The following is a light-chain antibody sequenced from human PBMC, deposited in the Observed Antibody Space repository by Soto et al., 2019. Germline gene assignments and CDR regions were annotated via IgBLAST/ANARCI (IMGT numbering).Light chain of an antibody. CDR3: QQRSNWPPIT. Sequence: EIVLTQSPATLSLSPGERATLSCRASQSVSSYLAWYQQKPGKAPRLLIYDASNRATGIPARFSGSGSGTDFTPTISSLEPEDFAVYYCQQRSNWPPITFGQGTRLEIK. CDR2: DAS. J-gene: IGKJ5*01. V-gene: IGKV3-11*01. CDR1: QSVSSY.